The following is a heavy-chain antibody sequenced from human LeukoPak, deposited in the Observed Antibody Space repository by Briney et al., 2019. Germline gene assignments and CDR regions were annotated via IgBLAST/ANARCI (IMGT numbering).Heavy chain of an antibody. CDR3: AAGYSSSWSTATYAFDI. D-gene: IGHD6-13*01. V-gene: IGHV4-39*07. J-gene: IGHJ3*02. CDR1: GGSISSSSYY. Sequence: PSETLSLTCTVSGGSISSSSYYWGWIRQPPGKGLEWIGSIYYSGSTYYNPSLKSRVTISVDTSKNQFSLKLSSVTAADTAVYYCAAGYSSSWSTATYAFDIWGQGTMVTVSS. CDR2: IYYSGST.